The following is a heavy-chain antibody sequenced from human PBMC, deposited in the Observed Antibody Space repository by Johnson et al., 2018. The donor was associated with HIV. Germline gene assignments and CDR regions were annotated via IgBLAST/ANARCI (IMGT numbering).Heavy chain of an antibody. CDR3: ARDWETDSSGYHDAFDI. CDR2: ISYDGSNK. Sequence: QVQLVESGGGVVQPGRSLRLSCAASGFTFSSYAMHWVRQAPGKGLEWVAVISYDGSNKYYADSVKGRFTISRDNSKNTLYLQMNSLRAEDTAVNYCARDWETDSSGYHDAFDIWGQGTMVTVSS. D-gene: IGHD3-22*01. CDR1: GFTFSSYA. J-gene: IGHJ3*02. V-gene: IGHV3-30*04.